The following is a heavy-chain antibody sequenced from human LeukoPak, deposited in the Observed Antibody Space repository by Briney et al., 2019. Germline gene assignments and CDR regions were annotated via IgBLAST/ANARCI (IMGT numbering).Heavy chain of an antibody. Sequence: SQTLSLTCAISGDSVSSSSTAWNWIRQSPSRGLEWLGRTYYRSKWYNDYAVSVKSRITINPDTSKNQFSLQLISVTPEDTAVYYCVRYHDFWSGLHYFDYWGQGTLVTVSS. CDR1: GDSVSSSSTA. CDR3: VRYHDFWSGLHYFDY. V-gene: IGHV6-1*01. D-gene: IGHD3-3*01. CDR2: TYYRSKWYN. J-gene: IGHJ4*02.